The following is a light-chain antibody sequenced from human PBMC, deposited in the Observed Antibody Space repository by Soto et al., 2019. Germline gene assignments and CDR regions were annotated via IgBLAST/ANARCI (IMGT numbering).Light chain of an antibody. Sequence: QSVLTQPRSVSGSPGQSVTISCTGTSSNVGDYNYVSWYQQHPGKPPKLMIYDVSKRPSGVPDRFSGSKSGNTASLTISGLQAEDEADYYCCSYAGSYTLVFGGGTKLTVL. CDR3: CSYAGSYTLV. CDR1: SSNVGDYNY. CDR2: DVS. J-gene: IGLJ2*01. V-gene: IGLV2-11*01.